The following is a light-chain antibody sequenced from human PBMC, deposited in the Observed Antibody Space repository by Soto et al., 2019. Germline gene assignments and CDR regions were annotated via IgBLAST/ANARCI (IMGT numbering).Light chain of an antibody. Sequence: QSALTQPASVSGSPGQSITIPCTGTSNDVGNHNYVSWYQHFSGKAPKLVIYDVSYRPSGVSNRFSGSKSGNTASLTISGLQTEDEADYYCSSYTNTITYVFGTGTKVTVL. V-gene: IGLV2-14*03. J-gene: IGLJ1*01. CDR1: SNDVGNHNY. CDR2: DVS. CDR3: SSYTNTITYV.